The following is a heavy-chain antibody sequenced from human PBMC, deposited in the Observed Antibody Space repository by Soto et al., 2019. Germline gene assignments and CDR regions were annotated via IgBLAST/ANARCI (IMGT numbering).Heavy chain of an antibody. D-gene: IGHD6-19*01. CDR1: GGTFSSYA. CDR3: ASSDSSGWYYFDY. CDR2: IIPIFGTA. Sequence: ASVKVSCKASGGTFSSYAISWVRQAPGQGLEWMGGIIPIFGTANYAQKFQGRVTITADESTSTAYMELSSLRSEDTAVYYCASSDSSGWYYFDYWGQGTLVTVSS. V-gene: IGHV1-69*13. J-gene: IGHJ4*02.